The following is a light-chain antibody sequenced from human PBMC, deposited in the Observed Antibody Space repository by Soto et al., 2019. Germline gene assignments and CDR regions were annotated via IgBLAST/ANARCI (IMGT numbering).Light chain of an antibody. CDR2: SIN. V-gene: IGLV7-43*01. CDR3: LLYDGDGYV. CDR1: TGAVTRGHH. J-gene: IGLJ1*01. Sequence: QAVVTQEPSLTVSPGGTVTLTCASSTGAVTRGHHPNWFQQKPGQPPRPLIFSINNKHSWTPARFSGSLLGGKAALTLSGVLPEDEAEYYCLLYDGDGYVFGSGTKVTVL.